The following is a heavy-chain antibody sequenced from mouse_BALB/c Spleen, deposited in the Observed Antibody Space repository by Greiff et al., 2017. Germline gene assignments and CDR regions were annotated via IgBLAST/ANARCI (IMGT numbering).Heavy chain of an antibody. V-gene: IGHV1-5*01. Sequence: VQLQQSGTVLARPGASVKMSCKASGYTFTSYWMHWVKQRPGQGLEWIGAIYPGNSDTSYNQKFKGKAKLTAVTSTSTAYMELSSLTNEDSAVYYCTRPTLYYGSSLFAYWGQGTLVTVSA. J-gene: IGHJ3*01. CDR3: TRPTLYYGSSLFAY. CDR1: GYTFTSYW. CDR2: IYPGNSDT. D-gene: IGHD1-1*01.